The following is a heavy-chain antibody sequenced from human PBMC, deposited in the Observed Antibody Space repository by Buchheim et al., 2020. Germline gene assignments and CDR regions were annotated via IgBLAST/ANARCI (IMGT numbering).Heavy chain of an antibody. CDR3: AKEEVPNDY. Sequence: EAQLLESGGGLVQPGGSLRLSCAVSGFTFSNSAMTWVRQAPGKGLEWVSAISRSGDTTYYADSVMGRFHIPRDPSKNTLYLQMNSLRVDDTAVYYCAKEEVPNDYWGLGTL. CDR2: ISRSGDTT. J-gene: IGHJ4*02. CDR1: GFTFSNSA. V-gene: IGHV3-23*01.